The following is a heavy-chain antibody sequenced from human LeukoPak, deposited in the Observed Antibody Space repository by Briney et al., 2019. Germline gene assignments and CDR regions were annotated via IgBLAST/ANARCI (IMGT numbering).Heavy chain of an antibody. CDR2: MNPNSGNT. V-gene: IGHV1-8*02. D-gene: IGHD3-10*01. CDR3: ARGQLWFGETYYYYYYMDV. Sequence: ASVKVSCKASGGTFNSYAINWVRQATGQGLEWMGWMNPNSGNTGYAQKFQGRVTMTRNTSISTAYMELSSLRSEDTAVYYCARGQLWFGETYYYYYYMDVWGKGTTVTVSS. CDR1: GGTFNSYA. J-gene: IGHJ6*03.